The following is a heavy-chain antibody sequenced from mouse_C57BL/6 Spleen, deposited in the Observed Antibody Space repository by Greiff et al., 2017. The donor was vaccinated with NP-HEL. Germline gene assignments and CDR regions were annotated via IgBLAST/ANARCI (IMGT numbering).Heavy chain of an antibody. CDR1: GFTFSDYG. Sequence: EVQRVESGGGLVKPGGSLKLSCAASGFTFSDYGMHWVRQAPEKGLEWVAYISSGSSTIYYADTVKGRFTISRDNAKNTLFLQMTSLRSEDTAMYYCARQVITTEGYFDVWGTGTTVTVSS. J-gene: IGHJ1*03. D-gene: IGHD1-2*01. CDR3: ARQVITTEGYFDV. CDR2: ISSGSSTI. V-gene: IGHV5-17*01.